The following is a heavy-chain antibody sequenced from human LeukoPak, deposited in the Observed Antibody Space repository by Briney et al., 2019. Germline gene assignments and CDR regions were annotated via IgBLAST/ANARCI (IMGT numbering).Heavy chain of an antibody. V-gene: IGHV4-30-4*08. D-gene: IGHD1-26*01. Sequence: SETLPLTCTVSGGSISSGDYYWSWIRQPPGKGLEWIGCIYYSGSTYYNPSLKSRVTISVDTSKNQFSLKLSSVTAADTAVYYCARETWGLLFDYWGQGTLVTVSS. CDR3: ARETWGLLFDY. CDR1: GGSISSGDYY. J-gene: IGHJ4*02. CDR2: IYYSGST.